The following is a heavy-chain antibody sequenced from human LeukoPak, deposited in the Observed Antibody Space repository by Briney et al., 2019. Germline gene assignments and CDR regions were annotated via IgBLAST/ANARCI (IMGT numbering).Heavy chain of an antibody. D-gene: IGHD2-15*01. CDR3: AVVAGAFDI. CDR1: GFTFSSYA. J-gene: IGHJ3*02. V-gene: IGHV3-30-3*01. CDR2: ISYDGSNK. Sequence: PGRSLRLSCAASGFTFSSYAMHWVRQAAGKGLEWVAVISYDGSNKYYADSVKGRFTISRDNSKNTLYLQMNSLRAEDTAVYYCAVVAGAFDIWGQGTMVTVSS.